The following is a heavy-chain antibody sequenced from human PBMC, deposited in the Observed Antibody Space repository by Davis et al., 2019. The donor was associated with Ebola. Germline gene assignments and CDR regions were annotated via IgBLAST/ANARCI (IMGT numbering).Heavy chain of an antibody. CDR1: GFPFSVYA. CDR3: ARDAFPGDYIRWFDS. CDR2: IFHGGTT. D-gene: IGHD4-17*01. V-gene: IGHV4-34*12. Sequence: ESLKISCAASGFPFSVYAMHWVRQAPGKGLEWIGEIFHGGTTNYNPSLKSRVIMSVDKSKNQFSLKLTSVTAADTAVYYCARDAFPGDYIRWFDSWGQGTQVTVSS. J-gene: IGHJ5*01.